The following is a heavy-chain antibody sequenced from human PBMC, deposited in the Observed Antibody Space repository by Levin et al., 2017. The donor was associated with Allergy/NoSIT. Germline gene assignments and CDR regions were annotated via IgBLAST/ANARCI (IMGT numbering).Heavy chain of an antibody. V-gene: IGHV1-69*02. CDR1: GGTFSSYT. D-gene: IGHD1-1*01. CDR3: ARAVEGGWFDP. CDR2: IIPILGIA. J-gene: IGHJ5*02. Sequence: PQASVKVSCKASGGTFSSYTISWVRQAPGQGLEWMGRIIPILGIANYAQKFQGRVTITADKSTSTAYMELSSLRSEDTAVYYCARAVEGGWFDPWGQGTLVTVSS.